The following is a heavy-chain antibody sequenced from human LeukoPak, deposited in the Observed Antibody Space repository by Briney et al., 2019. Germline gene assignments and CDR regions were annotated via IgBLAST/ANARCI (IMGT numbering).Heavy chain of an antibody. CDR3: ARDPSGWPGLSVDY. Sequence: SQTLSLTCAISGDSFSSNSAAWNWIRQSPSRGLEWLGRTYYRSKWYNDYAISVKSRITINADTSKNQFSLQLNSVTPEDTAVYFCARDPSGWPGLSVDYWGQGTLVTVSS. V-gene: IGHV6-1*01. CDR1: GDSFSSNSAA. D-gene: IGHD6-19*01. J-gene: IGHJ4*02. CDR2: TYYRSKWYN.